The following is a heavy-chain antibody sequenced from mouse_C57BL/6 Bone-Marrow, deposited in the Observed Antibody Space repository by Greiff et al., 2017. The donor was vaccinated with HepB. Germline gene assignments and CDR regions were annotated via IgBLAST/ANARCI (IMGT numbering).Heavy chain of an antibody. D-gene: IGHD2-4*01. CDR3: AKRRDYDRDFDY. CDR1: GYTFTSYW. V-gene: IGHV1-64*01. Sequence: QVQLQQPGAELVKPGASVKLSCKASGYTFTSYWMHWVKQRPGQGLEWIGMIHPNSGSTNYNEKFKSKATLTVDKSSSTAYMQLSSLTSEDSAVYYCAKRRDYDRDFDYWGQGTTLTVSS. J-gene: IGHJ2*01. CDR2: IHPNSGST.